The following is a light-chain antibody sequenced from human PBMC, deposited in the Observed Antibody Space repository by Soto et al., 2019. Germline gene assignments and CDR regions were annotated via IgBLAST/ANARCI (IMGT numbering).Light chain of an antibody. CDR1: QSVSSSY. Sequence: EIVLTQSPGTLSLSPGERATLSCRASQSVSSSYLAWYQQKPGQAPRLLIYGASSRATGIPDRSSGSGSGTDFTLTISRLEPEDFAVYYCQQYGSSPALTFGGGNKVDIK. CDR3: QQYGSSPALT. V-gene: IGKV3-20*01. CDR2: GAS. J-gene: IGKJ4*01.